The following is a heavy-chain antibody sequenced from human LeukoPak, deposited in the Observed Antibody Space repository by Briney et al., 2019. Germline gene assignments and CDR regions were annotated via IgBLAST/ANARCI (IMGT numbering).Heavy chain of an antibody. J-gene: IGHJ4*02. Sequence: GGSLRLSCAASGFTFSSYSMNWVRQAPGKGLEWVSYISSSGSTIYYADSVKGRFTISRDNAKNSLYLQMNSLRAEDTAVYYCASTPLCGGDCYSVDYWGQGTLVAVSS. D-gene: IGHD2-21*01. CDR3: ASTPLCGGDCYSVDY. CDR1: GFTFSSYS. CDR2: ISSSGSTI. V-gene: IGHV3-48*04.